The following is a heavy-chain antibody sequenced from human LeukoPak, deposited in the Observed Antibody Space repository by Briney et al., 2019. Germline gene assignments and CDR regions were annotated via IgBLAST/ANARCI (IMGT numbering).Heavy chain of an antibody. J-gene: IGHJ6*02. CDR1: XXXXXXYG. CDR3: ARAYYDFWSGYSIYGMDV. Sequence: GASVKXSCKASXXXXXXYGIXWXRQAPXXXXXXMGXIXXXXGNTNYAQKLQGRVTMTTDTSTSTAYMELRSLRSDDTAVYYCARAYYDFWSGYSIYGMDVWGQGTTVTVSS. CDR2: IXXXXGNT. V-gene: IGHV1-18*01. D-gene: IGHD3-3*01.